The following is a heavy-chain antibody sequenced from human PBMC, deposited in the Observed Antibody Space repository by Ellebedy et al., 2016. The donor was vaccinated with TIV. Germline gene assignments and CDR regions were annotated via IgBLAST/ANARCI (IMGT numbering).Heavy chain of an antibody. D-gene: IGHD3-3*01. J-gene: IGHJ6*02. V-gene: IGHV4-34*01. CDR2: INHSGST. Sequence: MPSETLSLTCAVYGGSFSGYSWSWIRQSPGKVLEWIGEINHSGSTNDHPSLKSRVTISVDTSKNQFSLKLSSVTAADTAVYYCARGRRFFCYYGMDVWGQGTTVTVSS. CDR1: GGSFSGYS. CDR3: ARGRRFFCYYGMDV.